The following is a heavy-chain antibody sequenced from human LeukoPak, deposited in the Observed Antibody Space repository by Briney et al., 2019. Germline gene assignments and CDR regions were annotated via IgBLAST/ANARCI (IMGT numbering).Heavy chain of an antibody. D-gene: IGHD2-21*01. CDR3: AXXXXXXXXXYTRRSTYSFDY. CDR2: IHQSGNT. V-gene: IGHV4-34*01. J-gene: IGHJ4*02. Sequence: SETLSLTCAVYDGSFSGYYWNWIRQPPGKGLEWIGEIHQSGNTNYNPSLKSRLTISVDTSKNQFSLRLNSVTAADTAVYYCAXXXXXXXXXYTRRSTYSFDYWGQGTLVTVSS. CDR1: DGSFSGYY.